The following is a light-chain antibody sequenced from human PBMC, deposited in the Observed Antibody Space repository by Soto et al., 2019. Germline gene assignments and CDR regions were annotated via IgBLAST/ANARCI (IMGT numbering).Light chain of an antibody. Sequence: EIVMTQSPATLSVSPGERATLSCRASQNVLSNLAWYQQKPGQAPRLLIYGASTRATGLPARFSGSGSWTQFTLTISSLQSEDFAVYYCQQYNNWPITFGQGTRLEIK. V-gene: IGKV3-15*01. CDR3: QQYNNWPIT. CDR2: GAS. CDR1: QNVLSN. J-gene: IGKJ5*01.